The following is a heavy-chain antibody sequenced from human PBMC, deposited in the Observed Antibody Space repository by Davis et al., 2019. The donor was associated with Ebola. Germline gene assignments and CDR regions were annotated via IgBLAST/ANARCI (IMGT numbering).Heavy chain of an antibody. CDR2: IYYSGST. D-gene: IGHD5-12*01. J-gene: IGHJ4*02. CDR3: ARAVGYGIDY. V-gene: IGHV4-61*05. Sequence: SETLSLTCTVSGGSISSSSYYWGWIRQPPGKGLEWIGYIYYSGSTNYNPSLKSRVTISVDTSKNQFSLKLSSVTAADTAVYYCARAVGYGIDYWGQGTLVTVSS. CDR1: GGSISSSSYY.